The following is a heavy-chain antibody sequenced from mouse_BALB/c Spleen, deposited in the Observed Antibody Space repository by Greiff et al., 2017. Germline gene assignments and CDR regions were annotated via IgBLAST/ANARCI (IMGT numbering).Heavy chain of an antibody. CDR1: GFTFSSFG. V-gene: IGHV5-17*02. D-gene: IGHD2-4*01. CDR3: ARRYDYDVDAMDY. CDR2: ISSGSSTI. Sequence: EVNLVESGGGLVQPGGSRKLSCAASGFTFSSFGMHWVRQAPEKGLEWVAYISSGSSTIYYADTVKGRFTISRDNPKNTLFLQMTSLRSEDTAMYYCARRYDYDVDAMDYWGQGTSVTVSS. J-gene: IGHJ4*01.